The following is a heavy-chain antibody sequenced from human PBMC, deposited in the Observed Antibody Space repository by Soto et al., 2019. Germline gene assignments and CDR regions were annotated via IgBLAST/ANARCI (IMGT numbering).Heavy chain of an antibody. Sequence: QVQLVESGGGVVQPGRSLRLSCAASGFTFSSYAMHWVRQAPGKGLEWVAVISYDGSNKYYADSVKGRFTISRDNSKNTLYLQMNRLSAADTALYSCANRPAAANWFPPWGQGTLVTVSS. CDR2: ISYDGSNK. CDR1: GFTFSSYA. V-gene: IGHV3-30-3*01. J-gene: IGHJ5*02. CDR3: ANRPAAANWFPP. D-gene: IGHD6-13*01.